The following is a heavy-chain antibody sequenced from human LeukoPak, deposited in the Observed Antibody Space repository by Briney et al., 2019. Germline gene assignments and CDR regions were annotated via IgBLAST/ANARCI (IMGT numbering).Heavy chain of an antibody. CDR3: FIAAAGVYFDY. D-gene: IGHD6-13*01. J-gene: IGHJ4*02. V-gene: IGHV3-23*01. CDR2: ISGSGGST. CDR1: GFTFSSYG. Sequence: GGSLRLSCAASGFTFSSYGMSWVRQAPGKGLEWVSAISGSGGSTYYADSVKGRFTISRDNSKNTLYLQMNSLRAEDTAVYYCFIAAAGVYFDYWGQGTLVTVSS.